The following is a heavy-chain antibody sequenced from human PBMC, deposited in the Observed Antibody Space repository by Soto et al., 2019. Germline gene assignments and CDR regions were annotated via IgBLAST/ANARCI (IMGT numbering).Heavy chain of an antibody. CDR3: ASAVALHGLFYFDF. Sequence: QVQLQESGPRLVRPSETLSLTCAVSGGSISSTHSWSWVRQPPGKGLEWIAEIYHSGSTNYNPSLKSRATISVDKSKNQFSLKLNSVTAADTAVYFCASAVALHGLFYFDFWGQGTLVTVSS. CDR2: IYHSGST. D-gene: IGHD2-21*01. CDR1: GGSISSTHS. J-gene: IGHJ4*02. V-gene: IGHV4-4*02.